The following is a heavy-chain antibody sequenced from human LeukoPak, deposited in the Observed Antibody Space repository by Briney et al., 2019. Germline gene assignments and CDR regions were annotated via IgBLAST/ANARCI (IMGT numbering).Heavy chain of an antibody. CDR3: ARDRTFAS. J-gene: IGHJ4*02. CDR1: GFTFSSYW. Sequence: GSLRLSCAASGFTFSSYWMTWVRQAPGRGLEWVASIKQDGSEKYYVDSVKGRFTISRDNAKSSLYLQMNSLRAEDTAVYYCARDRTFASWGQGTLVTVSS. V-gene: IGHV3-7*01. D-gene: IGHD3-16*01. CDR2: IKQDGSEK.